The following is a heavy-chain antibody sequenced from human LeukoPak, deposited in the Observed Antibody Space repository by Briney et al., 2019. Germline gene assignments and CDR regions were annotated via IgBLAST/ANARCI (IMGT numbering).Heavy chain of an antibody. CDR1: GGSISSGGYY. CDR2: IYHSGST. CDR3: ARETDSSSSIAYFDY. Sequence: SETLSLTCTVSGGSISSGGYYWSWIRQPPGKGLEWIGYIYHSGSTYYNPSLKSRVTISVDRSKNQFSLKLSSVTAADTAVHYCARETDSSSSIAYFDYWGQGTLVTVSS. J-gene: IGHJ4*02. V-gene: IGHV4-30-2*01. D-gene: IGHD6-6*01.